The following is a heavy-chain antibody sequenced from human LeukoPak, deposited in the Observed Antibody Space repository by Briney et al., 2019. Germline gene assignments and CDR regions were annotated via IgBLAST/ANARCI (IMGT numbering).Heavy chain of an antibody. CDR3: AKGHRGSGQYYFDY. J-gene: IGHJ4*02. V-gene: IGHV3-23*01. CDR2: ISGSGGST. D-gene: IGHD1-14*01. Sequence: GGSLRLSCAASGFTFSNYAMSWVRQAPGKGLEWVSAISGSGGSTYYADSVKGRFTISRDNSKNTLYLQMNSLRAEDTAVYYCAKGHRGSGQYYFDYWGQGTLVTVSS. CDR1: GFTFSNYA.